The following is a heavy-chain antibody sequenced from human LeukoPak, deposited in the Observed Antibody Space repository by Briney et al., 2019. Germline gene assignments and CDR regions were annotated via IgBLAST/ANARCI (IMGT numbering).Heavy chain of an antibody. CDR2: IKQDGSER. Sequence: GGAPGPLCATPWITLRNSLVGLGRPGPGEGLGLVANIKQDGSERYYVDSVKGRFTISRDNAKNSLYLQMNSLRAEDTAVYYCARDLPYGDSSDYWGQGTLVTVSS. D-gene: IGHD4-17*01. CDR1: WITLRNSL. CDR3: ARDLPYGDSSDY. V-gene: IGHV3-7*01. J-gene: IGHJ4*02.